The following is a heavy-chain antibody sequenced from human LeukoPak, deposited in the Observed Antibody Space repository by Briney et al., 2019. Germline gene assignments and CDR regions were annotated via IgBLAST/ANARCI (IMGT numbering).Heavy chain of an antibody. V-gene: IGHV3-49*04. Sequence: PGRSLRLSCTASGFTFGDYAMRWVRQAPGKGLEWVGFIRGKPYSGTTEYAASVKGRFTISRDDSKSIAYLQINSLKTEDTAIYYCSTMLSRLYTTGSDGMDVWGQGTTVTVSS. CDR2: IRGKPYSGTT. CDR3: STMLSRLYTTGSDGMDV. D-gene: IGHD6-19*01. CDR1: GFTFGDYA. J-gene: IGHJ6*02.